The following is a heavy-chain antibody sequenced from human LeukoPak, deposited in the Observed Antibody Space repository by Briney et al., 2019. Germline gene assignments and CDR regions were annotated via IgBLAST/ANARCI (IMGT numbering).Heavy chain of an antibody. D-gene: IGHD2-21*01. V-gene: IGHV3-21*01. CDR3: ASRHDLID. CDR2: ISSSSNYI. Sequence: GGSLRLSCAASGFTFSSYTMNWVRQAPGKGLEWVLSISSSSNYIYYADSLEGRFTISRDNARNSLYLQMNSLRAEDTAVYYCASRHDLIDWGQGTLVTVSS. J-gene: IGHJ4*02. CDR1: GFTFSSYT.